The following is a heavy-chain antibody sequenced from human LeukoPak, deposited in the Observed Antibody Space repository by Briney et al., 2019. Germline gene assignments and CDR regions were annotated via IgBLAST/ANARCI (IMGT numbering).Heavy chain of an antibody. CDR2: IYYSGST. Sequence: PSETLSLTCTVSGGSISSSSSYWGWIRQPPGKGLEWIGSIYYSGSTYYNPSLKSRVTISVDTSKNQFSLKLSSVTAADTAVYYCARVSLGLRGYSYGYIRYWGQGTLVTVSS. D-gene: IGHD5-18*01. J-gene: IGHJ4*02. CDR3: ARVSLGLRGYSYGYIRY. V-gene: IGHV4-39*07. CDR1: GGSISSSSSY.